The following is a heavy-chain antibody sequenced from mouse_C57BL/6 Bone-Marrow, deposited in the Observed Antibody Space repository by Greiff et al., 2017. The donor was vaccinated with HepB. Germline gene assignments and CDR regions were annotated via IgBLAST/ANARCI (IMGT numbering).Heavy chain of an antibody. V-gene: IGHV5-17*01. CDR3: ARPIYYGNYVYY. CDR2: ISSGSSTI. J-gene: IGHJ2*01. CDR1: GFTFSDSG. Sequence: EVQVVESGGGLVKPGGSLKLSCAASGFTFSDSGMHWVRPAPEKGLEWVAYISSGSSTIYYADTVKGRFTISRDNAKNTLFLQMTSLRSEDTAMYYCARPIYYGNYVYYWGQGTTLTVSS. D-gene: IGHD2-1*01.